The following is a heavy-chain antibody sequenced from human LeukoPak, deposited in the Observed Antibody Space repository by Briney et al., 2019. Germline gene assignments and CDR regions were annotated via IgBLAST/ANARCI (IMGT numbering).Heavy chain of an antibody. Sequence: PGGSLRLSCAASGFTFSSYAMSWVRQAPGKGLEWVSAISGSGGSTYYADSVKGRFTTSRDNSKNTLYLQMNSLRAEDTAVYYCATENCGGDCYSQGVGDYRGQGTLVTVSS. CDR1: GFTFSSYA. CDR2: ISGSGGST. D-gene: IGHD2-21*02. CDR3: ATENCGGDCYSQGVGDY. V-gene: IGHV3-23*01. J-gene: IGHJ4*02.